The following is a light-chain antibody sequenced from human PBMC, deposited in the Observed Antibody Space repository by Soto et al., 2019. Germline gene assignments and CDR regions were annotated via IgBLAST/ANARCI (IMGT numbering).Light chain of an antibody. CDR3: QSFDSSLSALYV. Sequence: QSVLTQPPSVSGAPGQRATISCIGATSDVHWYQHLPGTAPKLLIYGNNNRPSGVPDRFSGSKSGTSASLAITGLKAEDEADYYCQSFDSSLSALYVFGTGTKLTVL. CDR2: GNN. V-gene: IGLV1-40*01. J-gene: IGLJ1*01. CDR1: GATSD.